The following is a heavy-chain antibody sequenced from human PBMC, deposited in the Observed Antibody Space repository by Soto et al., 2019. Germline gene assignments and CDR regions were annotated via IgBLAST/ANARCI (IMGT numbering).Heavy chain of an antibody. CDR3: ARDLMTMIEAHYYYGMDV. CDR2: ISYDGSNK. V-gene: IGHV3-30-3*01. CDR1: GFTFSSYA. D-gene: IGHD3-22*01. Sequence: GGSLRLSCAASGFTFSSYAMHWVRQAPGKGLEWVAVISYDGSNKYYADSVKGRFTISRDNSKNTLYLQMNSLRAEDTAVYYCARDLMTMIEAHYYYGMDVWGQWTTVTVSS. J-gene: IGHJ6*02.